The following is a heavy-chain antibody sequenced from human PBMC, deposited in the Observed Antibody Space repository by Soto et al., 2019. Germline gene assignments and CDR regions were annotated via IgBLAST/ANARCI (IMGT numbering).Heavy chain of an antibody. D-gene: IGHD3-22*01. J-gene: IGHJ4*02. CDR1: GYSFTSYW. CDR3: ARLGYYYDSSGYWAGY. CDR2: IYPGDSDT. Sequence: GESLKISCKGSGYSFTSYWIGWVRQMPGKGLEWMGIIYPGDSDTRYSPSLQGQVTISADKSIGTAYLQWSSLKASDTAMYYCARLGYYYDSSGYWAGYWGQGTLVTVSS. V-gene: IGHV5-51*01.